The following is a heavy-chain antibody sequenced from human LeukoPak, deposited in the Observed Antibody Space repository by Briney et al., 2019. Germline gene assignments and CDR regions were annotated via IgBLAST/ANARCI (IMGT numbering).Heavy chain of an antibody. Sequence: SQTLSLACTVSGSISSGSYYWSWIRQPAGKGLEWIGRIYTSGSTNYNPSLEGRVTISVDTSKNQFSLKLSSVTAADTAVYYCARGAYDSSGYYEGYWGQGTLVTVSS. D-gene: IGHD3-22*01. CDR1: GSISSGSYY. CDR3: ARGAYDSSGYYEGY. CDR2: IYTSGST. V-gene: IGHV4-61*02. J-gene: IGHJ4*02.